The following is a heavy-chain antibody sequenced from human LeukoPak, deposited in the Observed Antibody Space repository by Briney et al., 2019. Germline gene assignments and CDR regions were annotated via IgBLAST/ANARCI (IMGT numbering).Heavy chain of an antibody. D-gene: IGHD2-15*01. CDR3: ARETRGYCSGGSCSGVGY. Sequence: GGSLRLSRAASGFTFSSYSMNWVRQAPGKGLEWVSSISSSSSYIYYADSVKGRFTISRDNAKNSLYLQMNSLRAEDTAVYYCARETRGYCSGGSCSGVGYWGQGTLVTVSS. V-gene: IGHV3-21*01. CDR2: ISSSSSYI. J-gene: IGHJ4*02. CDR1: GFTFSSYS.